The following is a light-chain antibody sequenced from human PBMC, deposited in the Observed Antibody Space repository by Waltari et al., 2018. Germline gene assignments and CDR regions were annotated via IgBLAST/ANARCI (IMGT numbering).Light chain of an antibody. V-gene: IGLV2-14*01. CDR2: EVS. J-gene: IGLJ2*01. CDR1: SSDVGGYNY. CDR3: SSYTSSSTPV. Sequence: QSALTQPASVSGSPGQSITISCTGTSSDVGGYNYVSWYQTHPGKAPKLMIYEVSNRPSGVSKRFSGSKSGNTASLTISGLQAEDEADYYCSSYTSSSTPVFGGGTKLTVL.